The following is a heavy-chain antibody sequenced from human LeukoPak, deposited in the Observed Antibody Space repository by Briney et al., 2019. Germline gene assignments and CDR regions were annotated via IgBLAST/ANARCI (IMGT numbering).Heavy chain of an antibody. J-gene: IGHJ5*02. CDR3: ARLRGIAVAGTGQEWFDP. D-gene: IGHD6-19*01. Sequence: GASVKVSCKASGYTFTGYYMHWVRQAPGQGLEWMGGIIPIFGTANYAQKFQGRVTITADESTSTAYMELSSLRSEDTAVYYCARLRGIAVAGTGQEWFDPWGQGTLVTVSS. CDR1: GYTFTGYY. V-gene: IGHV1-69*13. CDR2: IIPIFGTA.